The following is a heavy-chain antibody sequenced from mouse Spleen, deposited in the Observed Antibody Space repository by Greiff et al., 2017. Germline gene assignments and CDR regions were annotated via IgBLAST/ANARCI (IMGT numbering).Heavy chain of an antibody. J-gene: IGHJ2*01. Sequence: QVQLQQPGAELVKPGASVKLSCKASGYTFTSYWMQWVKQRPGQGLEWIGEIDPSDSYTNYTQKFKGKATLTVDTSSSTEYMQLSSLTSEDSAVYCYTRSGRLLDYWGQGTTLTVSS. CDR1: GYTFTSYW. CDR2: IDPSDSYT. CDR3: TRSGRLLDY. D-gene: IGHD2-13*01. V-gene: IGHV1-50*01.